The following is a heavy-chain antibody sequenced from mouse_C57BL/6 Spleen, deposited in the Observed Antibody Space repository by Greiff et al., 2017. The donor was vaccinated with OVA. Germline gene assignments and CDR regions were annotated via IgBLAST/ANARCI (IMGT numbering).Heavy chain of an antibody. CDR3: ARGGYYGSSYVGFAY. Sequence: QFQLQQSGAELVRPGSSVKLSCTASGYTFTSYWMDWVKQRPGQGLEWIGNIYPSDSETHYNQKFKDKATLTVDKSSSTAYMQLSSLTSEDSAVYYCARGGYYGSSYVGFAYWGQGTLVTVSA. V-gene: IGHV1-61*01. J-gene: IGHJ3*01. CDR2: IYPSDSET. CDR1: GYTFTSYW. D-gene: IGHD1-1*01.